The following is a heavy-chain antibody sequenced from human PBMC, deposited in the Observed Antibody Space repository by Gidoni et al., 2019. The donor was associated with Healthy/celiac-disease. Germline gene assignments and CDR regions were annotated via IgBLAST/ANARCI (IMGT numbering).Heavy chain of an antibody. D-gene: IGHD2-15*01. Sequence: QVQLQESGPGLVKPSETLSLTCTVSGGSVSSGSYYWSWLRQPPGKGLEWIGYIYYSGSTNYNPSLKSRVTISVDTSKNQFSLKLSSVTAADTAVYYCASGVYLEGYCSGGSCFPYYYGMDVWGQGTTVTVS. CDR2: IYYSGST. CDR3: ASGVYLEGYCSGGSCFPYYYGMDV. J-gene: IGHJ6*02. CDR1: GGSVSSGSYY. V-gene: IGHV4-61*01.